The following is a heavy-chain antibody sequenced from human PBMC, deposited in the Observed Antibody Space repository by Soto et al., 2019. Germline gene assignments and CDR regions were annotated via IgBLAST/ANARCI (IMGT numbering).Heavy chain of an antibody. CDR1: GGTLSTYT. D-gene: IGHD5-18*01. V-gene: IGHV1-69*06. J-gene: IGHJ4*02. CDR3: GRVPRYSFPTSDSIDQ. CDR2: ITPNLQET. Sequence: GASLKVSCKVSGGTLSTYTIIWVRQAPGQRLKWMGGITPNLQETTYAQNFHGRVFNTADISATTAYMQLSDPAPEDTTMYYCGRVPRYSFPTSDSIDQWGQGTRVTVS.